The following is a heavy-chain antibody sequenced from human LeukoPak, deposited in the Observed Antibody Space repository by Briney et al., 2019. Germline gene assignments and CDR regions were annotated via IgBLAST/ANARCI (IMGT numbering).Heavy chain of an antibody. J-gene: IGHJ4*02. V-gene: IGHV3-23*01. CDR2: ISGSGGTT. CDR3: AKALYGGHDY. D-gene: IGHD4/OR15-4a*01. Sequence: GGSLRLSCAASGFTFSTYGMNWVRQAPGKGLESVSGISGSGGTTSYADSVKGRFAISRDNSKNTLFLQMNSLRAEDTAVYYCAKALYGGHDYWGQGTLVTVSS. CDR1: GFTFSTYG.